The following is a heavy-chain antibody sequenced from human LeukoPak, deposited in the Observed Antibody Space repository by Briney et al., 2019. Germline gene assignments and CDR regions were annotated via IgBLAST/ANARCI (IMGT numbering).Heavy chain of an antibody. CDR1: GITVSSIF. J-gene: IGHJ4*02. Sequence: PGGSLRLPCAASGITVSSIFMSWVRQAPGKGLEWISVIQGSGATYYADSVRGRFTISRDTSTNTLHLQMNSLRAEDTAVYYCTRGRVDVSYYDYWGQGTLVTVSS. D-gene: IGHD2-15*01. CDR3: TRGRVDVSYYDY. V-gene: IGHV3-66*01. CDR2: IQGSGAT.